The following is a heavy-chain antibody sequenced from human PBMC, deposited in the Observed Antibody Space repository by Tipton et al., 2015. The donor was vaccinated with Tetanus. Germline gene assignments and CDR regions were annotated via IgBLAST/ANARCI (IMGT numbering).Heavy chain of an antibody. CDR3: ATRNDSTDAFDI. V-gene: IGHV4-34*01. D-gene: IGHD1-14*01. CDR1: GGSFSGYY. CDR2: INHSGST. J-gene: IGHJ3*02. Sequence: TLSLTCAVYGGSFSGYYWSWIRQPPGKGLEWIGEINHSGSTNYNPSLKSRVTISVDTSKNQFSLKLSSVTAADTAVYYCATRNDSTDAFDIWGLGTMVTVSS.